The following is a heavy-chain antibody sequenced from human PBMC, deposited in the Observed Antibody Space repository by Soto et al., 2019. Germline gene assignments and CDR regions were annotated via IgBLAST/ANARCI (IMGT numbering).Heavy chain of an antibody. CDR1: GGSISTYY. V-gene: IGHV4-59*01. J-gene: IGHJ4*02. CDR3: AREYSSFEY. Sequence: QVQLQESGPGLVKPSETLSLTCTVSGGSISTYYWSWIRQPPGKGLEWIGYIHYSGITSYNPPLNSRVTISVDTSKNQFSLKLSSVTAADTAVYYCAREYSSFEYWGQGILVSVSS. CDR2: IHYSGIT. D-gene: IGHD6-19*01.